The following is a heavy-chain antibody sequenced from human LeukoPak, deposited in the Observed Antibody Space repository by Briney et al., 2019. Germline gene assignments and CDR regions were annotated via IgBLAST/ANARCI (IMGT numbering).Heavy chain of an antibody. CDR2: AYYSGDT. CDR3: ARHPFATPFDY. D-gene: IGHD2-15*01. J-gene: IGHJ4*02. CDR1: GDSVSGVY. V-gene: IGHV4-59*08. Sequence: KPSETLSLTCTVSGDSVSGVYRSWIRQPPGKGLEWIGYAYYSGDTNYNPSLKSRVTMSLDTSKNQVSLRLSSVTAADTAVYYCARHPFATPFDYWGRGTLLTVSS.